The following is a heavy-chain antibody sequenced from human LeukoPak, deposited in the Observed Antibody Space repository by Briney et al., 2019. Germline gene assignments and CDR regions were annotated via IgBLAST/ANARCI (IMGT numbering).Heavy chain of an antibody. V-gene: IGHV3-7*01. CDR1: GFTFSRYW. D-gene: IGHD3-10*01. CDR3: ASGITPRDFDY. CDR2: IKEDGSEN. J-gene: IGHJ4*02. Sequence: PGGSLRLSCVASGFTFSRYWMSWVRQAPGKGLEWVANIKEDGSENYYEGSVRGRFTISRDNAKNSLYLQMNSLRAEDTAVYYCASGITPRDFDYWGQGTLVTVSS.